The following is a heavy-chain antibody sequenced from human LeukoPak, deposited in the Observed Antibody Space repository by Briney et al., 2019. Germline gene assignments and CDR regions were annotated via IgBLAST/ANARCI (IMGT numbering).Heavy chain of an antibody. Sequence: ASVKVSCKASGYTFTSYAMHWVRQAPGQRLEWMGWINAGNGNTKYSQKFQGRVTITRDTSASTAYMELSSLRSEDTAVYYCARDRRFLDYYYGMDVWGQGTTVTVSS. CDR3: ARDRRFLDYYYGMDV. CDR1: GYTFTSYA. J-gene: IGHJ6*02. D-gene: IGHD3-3*01. V-gene: IGHV1-3*01. CDR2: INAGNGNT.